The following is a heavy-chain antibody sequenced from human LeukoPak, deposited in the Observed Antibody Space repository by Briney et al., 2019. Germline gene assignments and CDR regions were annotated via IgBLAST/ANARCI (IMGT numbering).Heavy chain of an antibody. J-gene: IGHJ4*02. CDR2: FDREDDAP. Sequence: ASVKVSCKVSGYSVTELSMHWVRQAPRLGLEWMGGFDREDDAPVYAQQFQGRVTMTEDTSTDTAYMELSSLRSEDTALYYCATLDSYYDSSGRPLLPDWGQGTLVTVCS. CDR3: ATLDSYYDSSGRPLLPD. D-gene: IGHD3-22*01. CDR1: GYSVTELS. V-gene: IGHV1-24*01.